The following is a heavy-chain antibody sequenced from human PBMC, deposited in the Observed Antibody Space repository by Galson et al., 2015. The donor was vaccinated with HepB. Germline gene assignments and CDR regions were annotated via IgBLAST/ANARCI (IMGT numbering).Heavy chain of an antibody. CDR1: GGSISSYY. CDR3: ARHTSYCGGDCYFLPYYYYGMGV. Sequence: ETLSLTCTVSGGSISSYYWSWIRQPPGKGLEWIGYIYYSGSTNYNPSLKSRVTISVDTSKNQFSLKLSSVTAADTAVYYCARHTSYCGGDCYFLPYYYYGMGVWGQGTTVTVSS. D-gene: IGHD2-21*02. V-gene: IGHV4-59*08. J-gene: IGHJ6*02. CDR2: IYYSGST.